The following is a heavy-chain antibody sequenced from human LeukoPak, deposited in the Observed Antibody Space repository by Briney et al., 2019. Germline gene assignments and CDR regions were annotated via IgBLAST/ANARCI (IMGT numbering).Heavy chain of an antibody. CDR1: GGSFSGYY. Sequence: SETLSLTCAVYGGSFSGYYWSWIRQPPGKGLEWIGEINHSGSTNYNPSLKSRVTISGDTSKNQFSLKLSSVTAADTAVYYCARGHRDYDILTDYYYNYWGQGTLVTVSS. J-gene: IGHJ4*02. V-gene: IGHV4-34*01. CDR3: ARGHRDYDILTDYYYNY. D-gene: IGHD3-9*01. CDR2: INHSGST.